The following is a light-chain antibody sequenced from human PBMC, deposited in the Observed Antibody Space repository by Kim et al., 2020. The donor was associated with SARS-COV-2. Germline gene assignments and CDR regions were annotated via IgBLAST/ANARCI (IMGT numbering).Light chain of an antibody. CDR3: HSYDSSLSAWV. CDR2: GDN. J-gene: IGLJ3*02. V-gene: IGLV1-40*01. Sequence: QTVTISGTGSSSNIGAGYAVHWCQPLPGAAPKLLIYGDNNRPSGVPDRLSGSKSGTSASLTITGLQAEDEADYYCHSYDSSLSAWVFGGGTKVTVL. CDR1: SSNIGAGYA.